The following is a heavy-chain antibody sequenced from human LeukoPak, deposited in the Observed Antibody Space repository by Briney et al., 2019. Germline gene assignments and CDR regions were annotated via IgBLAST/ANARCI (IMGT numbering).Heavy chain of an antibody. CDR2: IRGSGGST. CDR1: GFTFSSYA. J-gene: IGHJ4*02. D-gene: IGHD6-19*01. Sequence: GGSLRLSCAASGFTFSSYAMSWVRQPQGKGLEWVSAIRGSGGSTYYADSVKGRFTIARDKSKNTLYLKMNSLRAEDTAVYSCAKESSGWYAYFDFWGQGTLVTVSS. V-gene: IGHV3-23*01. CDR3: AKESSGWYAYFDF.